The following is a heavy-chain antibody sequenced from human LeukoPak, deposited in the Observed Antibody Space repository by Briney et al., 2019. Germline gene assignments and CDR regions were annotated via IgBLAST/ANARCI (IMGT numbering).Heavy chain of an antibody. D-gene: IGHD3-10*01. V-gene: IGHV3-23*01. CDR1: GFTFSSYA. CDR3: AKDRPRITMVRGVNYLDY. Sequence: GGSLRLSCAASGFTFSSYAMSWVRQAPGKGLEWVSAISGSGGSTYYADSVKGRFTISRDNSKNTLYLQMSSLRAEDTAVYYCAKDRPRITMVRGVNYLDYWGQGTLVTVSS. CDR2: ISGSGGST. J-gene: IGHJ4*02.